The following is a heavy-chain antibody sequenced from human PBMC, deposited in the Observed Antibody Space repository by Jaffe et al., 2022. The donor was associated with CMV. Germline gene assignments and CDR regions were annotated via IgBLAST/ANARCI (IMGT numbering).Heavy chain of an antibody. V-gene: IGHV3-21*01. CDR3: ARSVAETYEYGAFDI. CDR1: GFTFSSYS. CDR2: ISSSSSYI. D-gene: IGHD6-6*01. J-gene: IGHJ3*02. Sequence: EVQLVESGGGLVKPGGSLRLSCAASGFTFSSYSMNWVRQAPGKGLEWVSSISSSSSYIYYADSVKGRFTISRDNAKNSLYLQMNSLRAEDTAVYYCARSVAETYEYGAFDIWGQGTMVTVSS.